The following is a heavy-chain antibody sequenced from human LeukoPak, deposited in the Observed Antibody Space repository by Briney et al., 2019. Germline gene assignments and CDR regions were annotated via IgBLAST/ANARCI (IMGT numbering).Heavy chain of an antibody. J-gene: IGHJ4*02. V-gene: IGHV3-53*01. CDR3: ARNFALDY. CDR2: IYSGGST. Sequence: PGGSLRLSCAASGFTVSSNYMTWVRQAPGKGLEWVSVIYSGGSTYYADSVKGRFTISRDNSKNTLFLQMNSLRAEDTAVYHCARNFALDYWGQGTLVTVSS. CDR1: GFTVSSNY.